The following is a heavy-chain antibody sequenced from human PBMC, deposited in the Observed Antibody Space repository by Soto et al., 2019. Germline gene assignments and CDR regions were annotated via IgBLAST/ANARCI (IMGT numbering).Heavy chain of an antibody. J-gene: IGHJ5*02. CDR3: ARFLRSSGWYDWFDP. CDR1: GYTFTSYD. CDR2: MNPNSGNT. D-gene: IGHD6-19*01. V-gene: IGHV1-8*01. Sequence: GASVKVSCKASGYTFTSYDINWVRQATGQGLEWMGWMNPNSGNTGYAQKFQGRATMTRNTSISTAYMELSSLRSEDTAVYYCARFLRSSGWYDWFDPWGQGTLVTVSS.